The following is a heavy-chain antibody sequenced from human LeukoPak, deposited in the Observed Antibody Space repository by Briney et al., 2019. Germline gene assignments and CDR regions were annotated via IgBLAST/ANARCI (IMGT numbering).Heavy chain of an antibody. CDR3: ASFKLGTLAFDY. CDR1: GFTFSSYW. V-gene: IGHV3-7*01. Sequence: LSLXCAXSGFTFSSYWMSWVRQAPGEGLDWVATINVDGGAKYYVDSVKDRFTISRDNAKNSLYLQMNSLRAEDTGIYFCASFKLGTLAFDYWGQGALVTVSS. CDR2: INVDGGAK. D-gene: IGHD1-14*01. J-gene: IGHJ4*02.